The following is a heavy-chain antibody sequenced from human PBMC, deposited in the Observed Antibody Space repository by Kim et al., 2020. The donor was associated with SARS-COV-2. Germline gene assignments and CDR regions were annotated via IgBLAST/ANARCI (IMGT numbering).Heavy chain of an antibody. CDR3: ADGDYFLEY. Sequence: DSTNYADSVKGRLTSSRDHSKNTLYLQRNSLRAEDTAIYYCADGDYFLEYWGQGTLVTVSS. J-gene: IGHJ4*02. CDR2: DST. D-gene: IGHD4-17*01. V-gene: IGHV3-23*01.